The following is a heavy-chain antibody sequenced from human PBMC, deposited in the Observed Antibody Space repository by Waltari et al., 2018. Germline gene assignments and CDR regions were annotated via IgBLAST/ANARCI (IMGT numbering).Heavy chain of an antibody. D-gene: IGHD5-12*01. CDR1: GYSFTSYW. J-gene: IGHJ3*01. CDR2: VYPGDSGT. V-gene: IGHV5-51*01. Sequence: EVQLVQSGAEVKKPGESLKISCQGSGYSFTSYWIAWVRQMPGKGLEWMGIVYPGDSGTRYSPSFQGQVTISADKSISTAYLQWSSLKASDTAMYYCAVLGAVEMATSGAFDVWGQGTMVTVSS. CDR3: AVLGAVEMATSGAFDV.